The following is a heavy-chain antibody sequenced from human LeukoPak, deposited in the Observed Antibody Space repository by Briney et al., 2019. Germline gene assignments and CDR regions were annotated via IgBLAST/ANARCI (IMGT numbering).Heavy chain of an antibody. CDR2: ISGSGDRT. J-gene: IGHJ6*03. D-gene: IGHD3-3*01. Sequence: GGSLRLSCAASGFSFSNYAMTWVRQAPGKGLEWVSTISGSGDRTYYADSVKGRFTISRDNSKNTLYVQMNSLRAEDTAVYYCAKQGFWSGYYSYYYYYMDVWGKGTTVTVSS. V-gene: IGHV3-23*01. CDR1: GFSFSNYA. CDR3: AKQGFWSGYYSYYYYYMDV.